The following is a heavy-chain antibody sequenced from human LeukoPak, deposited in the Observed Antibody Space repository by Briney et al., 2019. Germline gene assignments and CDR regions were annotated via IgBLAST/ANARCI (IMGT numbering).Heavy chain of an antibody. Sequence: ASVKVSCKASGGTFSSYAISWVRQAPGQGLEWMGRIIPIFGTANYAQKFQGRVTITTDESTSTAYMELSSLRSEDTAVYYCARGLRGDRNAFDFWGQGTMVTVFS. D-gene: IGHD3-16*01. CDR1: GGTFSSYA. CDR2: IIPIFGTA. CDR3: ARGLRGDRNAFDF. V-gene: IGHV1-69*05. J-gene: IGHJ3*01.